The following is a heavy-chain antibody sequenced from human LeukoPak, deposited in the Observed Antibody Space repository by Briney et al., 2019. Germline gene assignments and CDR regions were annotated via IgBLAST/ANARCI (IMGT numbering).Heavy chain of an antibody. D-gene: IGHD2-8*01. J-gene: IGHJ4*02. CDR3: ARPQGLILHATYFDF. Sequence: SETLSLTCTVSGGSISSSSYYWGWIRQPPGKGLEWIGSIYYSGSTYYNPSLKSRVTISVDTSKNQFSLKLSSVTAADTAVYYCARPQGLILHATYFDFWGQGALVTVSS. CDR2: IYYSGST. CDR1: GGSISSSSYY. V-gene: IGHV4-39*01.